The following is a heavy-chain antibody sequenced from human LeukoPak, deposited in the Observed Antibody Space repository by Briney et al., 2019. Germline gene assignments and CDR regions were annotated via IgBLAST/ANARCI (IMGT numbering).Heavy chain of an antibody. J-gene: IGHJ4*02. D-gene: IGHD3-22*01. CDR2: TYYSVDT. Sequence: SETLSLTCTVSGDSVLRSYWSWIRQAPGKGLEFIGYTYYSVDTDYNPSLKNRVTMSLDLSKKQFSLRLTSVTAADTAVYYCARRRYYDSTRYNPTYYFDHWGQGILVTVSS. V-gene: IGHV4-59*02. CDR1: GDSVLRSY. CDR3: ARRRYYDSTRYNPTYYFDH.